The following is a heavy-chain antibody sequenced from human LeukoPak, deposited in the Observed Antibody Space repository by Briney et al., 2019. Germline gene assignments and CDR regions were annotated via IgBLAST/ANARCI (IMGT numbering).Heavy chain of an antibody. J-gene: IGHJ4*02. Sequence: ASVKVSCKASGYTFTGYYMHWVRQAPGQGLEWMGWINPNSGGTNYAQKFQGRVTMTRDTSISTAYMELSRLRSDNTAVYYCARTIVGAVTEFDYWGQGTLVTVSS. D-gene: IGHD1-26*01. CDR1: GYTFTGYY. CDR3: ARTIVGAVTEFDY. CDR2: INPNSGGT. V-gene: IGHV1-2*02.